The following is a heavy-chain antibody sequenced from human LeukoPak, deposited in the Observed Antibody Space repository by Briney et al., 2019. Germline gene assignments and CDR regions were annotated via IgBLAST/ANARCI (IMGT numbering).Heavy chain of an antibody. V-gene: IGHV3-49*04. Sequence: GGSLRLSCAASGFTFSSYSMNWVRQAPGKGLEWVGFIRSKAYGGTTEYAASVKGRFTISRDDSKSIAYLQMNSLKTEDTAVYYCTRVMDIVVVPAACFDYWGQGTLVTVSS. J-gene: IGHJ4*02. CDR3: TRVMDIVVVPAACFDY. CDR2: IRSKAYGGTT. D-gene: IGHD2-2*03. CDR1: GFTFSSYS.